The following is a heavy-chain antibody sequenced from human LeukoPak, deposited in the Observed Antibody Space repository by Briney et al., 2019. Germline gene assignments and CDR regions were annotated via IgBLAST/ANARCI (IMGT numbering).Heavy chain of an antibody. CDR3: ARGRPIKQQLPGGMDV. Sequence: PSETLSLTCTVSGGSISSSSYYWGWIRQPPGKGLEWIGSIYYSGSTYYNPSLKSRVTISVDTSKNQFSLKLSSVTAADTAVYYCARGRPIKQQLPGGMDVWGKGTTVTVSS. J-gene: IGHJ6*03. CDR2: IYYSGST. V-gene: IGHV4-39*01. CDR1: GGSISSSSYY. D-gene: IGHD3-16*01.